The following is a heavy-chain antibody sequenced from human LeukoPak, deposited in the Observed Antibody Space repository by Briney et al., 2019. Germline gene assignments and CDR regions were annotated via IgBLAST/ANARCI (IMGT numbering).Heavy chain of an antibody. Sequence: GGSLRLSCAASGFTFSSYAMSWVRQAPGKGLEWVSAISGSGGSTYYADSVKGRFTISRDNSKNTLYLQMNSLRAEDTAVYYCARGSYYYVTSAYFDYWGHGTLVTVSS. CDR2: ISGSGGST. CDR3: ARGSYYYVTSAYFDY. D-gene: IGHD3-10*02. V-gene: IGHV3-23*01. CDR1: GFTFSSYA. J-gene: IGHJ4*01.